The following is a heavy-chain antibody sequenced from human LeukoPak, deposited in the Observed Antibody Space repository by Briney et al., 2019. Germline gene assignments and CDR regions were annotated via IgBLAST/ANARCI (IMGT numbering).Heavy chain of an antibody. D-gene: IGHD6-19*01. CDR3: ARRLSRAVPFDY. Sequence: SETLSLTCTVSGGSISSSSYYWGWIRQPPGKGLEWIGSIYYSGSTYYNPSLKSRVTISVDTSKNQFSLKLSSVTAADTAVYYCARRLSRAVPFDYWGQGTLVTVSS. CDR2: IYYSGST. J-gene: IGHJ4*02. CDR1: GGSISSSSYY. V-gene: IGHV4-39*01.